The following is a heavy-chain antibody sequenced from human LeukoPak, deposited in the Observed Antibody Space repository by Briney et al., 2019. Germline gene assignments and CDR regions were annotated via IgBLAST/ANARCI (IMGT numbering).Heavy chain of an antibody. CDR1: GYSFASYW. V-gene: IGHV5-51*01. CDR2: FYPGDSDT. Sequence: GESRKISGKGAGYSFASYWRGGVGQMPGKGLEGMGIFYPGDSDTRYSPSCQGQVTLSAGKSISTAYLPWSSLKASDRDMYYGAGLRIQESGFDYWGQGTLVTVSS. J-gene: IGHJ4*02. D-gene: IGHD5-18*01. CDR3: AGLRIQESGFDY.